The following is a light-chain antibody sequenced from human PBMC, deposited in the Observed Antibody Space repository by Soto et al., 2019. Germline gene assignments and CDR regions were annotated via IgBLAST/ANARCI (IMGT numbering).Light chain of an antibody. Sequence: QSVLTQPPSASGTPGQRVTISCSGSSSNIGSNSVNWYQQLPGTAPKLLIYSTNQRPSGVPDRFSGSKSDTSASLAISGHHSEDEADYYCAAWDDSLNGEVVFGGGTRLAVL. CDR2: STN. V-gene: IGLV1-44*01. CDR1: SSNIGSNS. CDR3: AAWDDSLNGEVV. J-gene: IGLJ2*01.